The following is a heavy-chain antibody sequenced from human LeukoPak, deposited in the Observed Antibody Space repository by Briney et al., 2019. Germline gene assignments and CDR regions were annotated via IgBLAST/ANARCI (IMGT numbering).Heavy chain of an antibody. CDR2: INHSGST. V-gene: IGHV4-30-4*08. CDR1: GGSISSGDYY. D-gene: IGHD2-2*01. Sequence: SQTLSLTCTVSGGSISSGDYYWSWIRQPPGKGLEWIGEINHSGSTYYNPSLKSRVTISVDRSKNQFSLKLSSVTAADTAVYYCARTQYQLPNWFDPWGQGTLVTVSS. J-gene: IGHJ5*02. CDR3: ARTQYQLPNWFDP.